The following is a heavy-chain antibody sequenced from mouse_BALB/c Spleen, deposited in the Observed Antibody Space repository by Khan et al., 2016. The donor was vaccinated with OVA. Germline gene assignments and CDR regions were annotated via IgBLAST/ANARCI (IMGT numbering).Heavy chain of an antibody. CDR2: ISTYYGDV. J-gene: IGHJ3*01. V-gene: IGHV1S137*01. CDR1: GYTFTDFT. CDR3: PRGAGGSRFAY. Sequence: QMQLEESGAELVRPGVSVKISCKGSGYTFTDFTIHWVKQSHALSLEWIGVISTYYGDVTYNQKFKGKATMTVDKSSSTTYMELARLTSEDSAIYYCPRGAGGSRFAYGGQGTLVTVSA.